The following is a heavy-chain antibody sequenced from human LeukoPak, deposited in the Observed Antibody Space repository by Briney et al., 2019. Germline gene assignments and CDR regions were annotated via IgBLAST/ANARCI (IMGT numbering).Heavy chain of an antibody. D-gene: IGHD1-26*01. CDR1: GFTFSSYS. CDR2: IWSDGSNK. V-gene: IGHV3-33*08. J-gene: IGHJ4*02. CDR3: ARGSGSFSGGFDY. Sequence: GGSLRLSCAASGFTFSSYSMNWVRQTPGKGLEWVAVIWSDGSNKYYADSVKGRFTISRDNSKNTLYLQMNSLRAEDTAVYYCARGSGSFSGGFDYWGQGTLVTVSS.